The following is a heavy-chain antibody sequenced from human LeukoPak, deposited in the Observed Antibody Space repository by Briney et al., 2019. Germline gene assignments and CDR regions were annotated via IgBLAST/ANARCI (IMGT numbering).Heavy chain of an antibody. CDR2: IKSKTGGGTT. CDR3: ARYYGDSGSQYYFDY. CDR1: GFTFSDAW. D-gene: IGHD3-22*01. Sequence: PGGSLRLSCAASGFTFSDAWMNWVRQAPGKGLEWVGRIKSKTGGGTTDYAEPVKGTFTISRADSKNTLYLQMNSLKIEDTAVYYCARYYGDSGSQYYFDYWGQGALVTVSS. V-gene: IGHV3-15*01. J-gene: IGHJ4*02.